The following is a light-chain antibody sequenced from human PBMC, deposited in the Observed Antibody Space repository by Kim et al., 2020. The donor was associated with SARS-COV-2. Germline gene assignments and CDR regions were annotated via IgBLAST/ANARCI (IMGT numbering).Light chain of an antibody. J-gene: IGKJ2*01. V-gene: IGKV3-20*01. CDR2: GAS. Sequence: EIVLTQSPGTLSLSPGERATLSCRASQSVSSNYLAWYQQRPGQAPRLLIYGASSRATGIPDRFSGSGSGKDFTLTISRLEPEDFAVYYCQQYDTSPPAYTFGQGTKLEI. CDR1: QSVSSNY. CDR3: QQYDTSPPAYT.